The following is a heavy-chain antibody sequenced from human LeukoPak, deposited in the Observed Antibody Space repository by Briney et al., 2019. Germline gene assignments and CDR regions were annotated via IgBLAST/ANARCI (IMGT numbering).Heavy chain of an antibody. J-gene: IGHJ4*02. Sequence: GGSLRLSCVASGFTFSSYAMNWVRQAPGKGLEWVSVVSVSGDTTYFADSVKGRFTISRDDSKNTLYLQMNSLRADDTAIYYCAKVVSGGNCYQSDYWGQGTLVTVSS. D-gene: IGHD2-15*01. CDR2: VSVSGDTT. V-gene: IGHV3-23*01. CDR3: AKVVSGGNCYQSDY. CDR1: GFTFSSYA.